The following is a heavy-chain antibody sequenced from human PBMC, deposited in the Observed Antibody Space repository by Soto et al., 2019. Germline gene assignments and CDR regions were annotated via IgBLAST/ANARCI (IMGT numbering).Heavy chain of an antibody. CDR3: TRDPYYDSSGYSYFLGDAFDI. Sequence: PGGSLRLSCTASGLTFGDYAMRWVRQAPGKWLEWVGFIRSKAYGGTTEYAASVKGRFTISRDDSKSIAYLQMNSLKTEDTAVYYCTRDPYYDSSGYSYFLGDAFDIWPQAXMVTVSS. D-gene: IGHD3-22*01. V-gene: IGHV3-49*04. CDR2: IRSKAYGGTT. J-gene: IGHJ3*02. CDR1: GLTFGDYA.